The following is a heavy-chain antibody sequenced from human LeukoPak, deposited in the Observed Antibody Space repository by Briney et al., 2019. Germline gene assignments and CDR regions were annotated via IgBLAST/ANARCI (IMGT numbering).Heavy chain of an antibody. V-gene: IGHV3-9*01. CDR1: GFTFDDYV. J-gene: IGHJ3*02. Sequence: GGSLRLSCAASGFTFDDYVMNWVRQAPGKGLEWVSGISWNSGTIGYVDSVKGRFTISRDNAKNSLYLQMNSLRAEDTALYYCVKGAAYHLGDAFDIWGQGTTVTVSS. CDR2: ISWNSGTI. D-gene: IGHD2-15*01. CDR3: VKGAAYHLGDAFDI.